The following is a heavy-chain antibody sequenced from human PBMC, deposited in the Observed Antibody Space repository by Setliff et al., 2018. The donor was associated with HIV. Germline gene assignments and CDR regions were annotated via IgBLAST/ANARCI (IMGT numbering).Heavy chain of an antibody. D-gene: IGHD3-10*01. CDR2: IYYSGST. CDR1: GGSISTSNW. Sequence: PSETLSLTCTVSGGSISTSNWWGWIRQTPGKGLEWIGYIYYSGSTNYNPSLKSRVTISVDTSKNQFSLKLSSVTAADTAVYYCARGLNYYGSGSYLPLGYWG. V-gene: IGHV4-28*03. CDR3: ARGLNYYGSGSYLPLGY. J-gene: IGHJ4*01.